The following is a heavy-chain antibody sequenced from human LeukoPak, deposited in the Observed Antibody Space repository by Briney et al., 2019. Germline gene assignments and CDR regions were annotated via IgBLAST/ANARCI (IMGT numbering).Heavy chain of an antibody. D-gene: IGHD6-6*01. J-gene: IGHJ4*02. Sequence: SETLSLTCTVSGYSISSGYYWGWIRQPPGKGLEWIGSIYHSGSTYYNPSLKSRVTISVDTSKNQFSLKLSSVTAADTAVYYCARIYSSSHQGIDHWGQGTLVTVSS. V-gene: IGHV4-38-2*02. CDR3: ARIYSSSHQGIDH. CDR2: IYHSGST. CDR1: GYSISSGYY.